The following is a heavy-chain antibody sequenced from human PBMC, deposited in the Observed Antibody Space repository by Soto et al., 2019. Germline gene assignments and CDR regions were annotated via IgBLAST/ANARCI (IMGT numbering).Heavy chain of an antibody. CDR1: GGTFSSYA. CDR3: ARDSDTDSSGYDFDY. Sequence: ASVKVSCKASGGTFSSYAISWVRQAPGQGLEWMGGIIPIFGTANYAQKFQGRVTITADESTSTAYMELSSLRSEDTAVYYCARDSDTDSSGYDFDYWGPGTMVTVSS. D-gene: IGHD3-22*01. V-gene: IGHV1-69*13. CDR2: IIPIFGTA. J-gene: IGHJ4*02.